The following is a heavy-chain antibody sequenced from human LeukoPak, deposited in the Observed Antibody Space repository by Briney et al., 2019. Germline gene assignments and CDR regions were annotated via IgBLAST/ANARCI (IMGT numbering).Heavy chain of an antibody. V-gene: IGHV3-7*01. J-gene: IGHJ4*02. Sequence: GGSLRLSCAASGFRFSGYWMTWVRRAPGKGPEWVAHIKQDASQEYHVDSVKGRFTISRDNAKNSLYLQMNSLRAEDTAVYYCARGVVYPAWSGPHWSDYWGQGALVTVST. CDR1: GFRFSGYW. CDR3: ARGVVYPAWSGPHWSDY. CDR2: IKQDASQE. D-gene: IGHD3-3*01.